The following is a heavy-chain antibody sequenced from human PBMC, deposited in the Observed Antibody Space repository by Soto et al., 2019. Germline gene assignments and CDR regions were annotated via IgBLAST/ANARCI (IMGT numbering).Heavy chain of an antibody. J-gene: IGHJ4*02. Sequence: QVQLQESGPGLVKPSETLSLTCTVSGGSISSFDWNWIRQSPGRGLEWIGYISYSGSTNYNPSLKSRVTISVDTSKNQSSLKLSSVTAADTAVYYCARQDTSGYAFDYWGQGTLVTVSS. CDR2: ISYSGST. D-gene: IGHD3-22*01. CDR3: ARQDTSGYAFDY. CDR1: GGSISSFD. V-gene: IGHV4-59*08.